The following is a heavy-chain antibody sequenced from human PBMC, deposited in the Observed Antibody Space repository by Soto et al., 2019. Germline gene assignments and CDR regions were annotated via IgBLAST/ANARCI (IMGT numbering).Heavy chain of an antibody. Sequence: ASVKVSCKASGYTFTSYAMHWVRQAPGQRLEWMGWINAGNGNTKYSQKFQGRVTITRDTSASTAYMELSSLRSEDTAVYYCARSGVVVVAATMGFDYWGQGTLVTVSS. V-gene: IGHV1-3*01. J-gene: IGHJ4*02. CDR1: GYTFTSYA. D-gene: IGHD2-15*01. CDR2: INAGNGNT. CDR3: ARSGVVVVAATMGFDY.